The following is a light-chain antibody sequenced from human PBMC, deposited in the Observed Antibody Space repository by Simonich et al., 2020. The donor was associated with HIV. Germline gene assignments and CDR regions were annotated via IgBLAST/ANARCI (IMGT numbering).Light chain of an antibody. CDR1: QSVSSN. CDR3: QQYNNWPYT. J-gene: IGKJ2*01. CDR2: GTS. Sequence: EILMTQSPATLSVSPGERATLSCRASQSVSSNLAWYQQKPGQAPRLVIYGTSPRATGIPASFSGSGSGTEFALTISSLQSEDFAVYYCQQYNNWPYTFGQGTKLEIK. V-gene: IGKV3D-15*01.